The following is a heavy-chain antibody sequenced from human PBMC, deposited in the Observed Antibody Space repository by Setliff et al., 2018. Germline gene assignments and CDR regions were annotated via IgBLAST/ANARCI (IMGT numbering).Heavy chain of an antibody. J-gene: IGHJ4*02. CDR3: AKDRPQGVNGRSLDY. D-gene: IGHD3-10*01. V-gene: IGHV3-30*02. CDR1: GFGFGTYG. CDR2: ICYDGSST. Sequence: GGSLRLSCVASGFGFGTYGMHWVRQAPGKGLEWVASICYDGSSTYYGDSVKGRFTISRDNSQSTLYLQMNSLRAEDTAVYYCAKDRPQGVNGRSLDYWGRGALVTVSS.